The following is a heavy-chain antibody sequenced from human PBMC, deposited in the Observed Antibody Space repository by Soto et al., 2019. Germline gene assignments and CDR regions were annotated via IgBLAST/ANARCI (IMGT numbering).Heavy chain of an antibody. CDR3: AKGVGGSCYSAIDY. Sequence: GGSLRLSCAASGFTFSNYAMTWVRQVPGKGLEWVSVVSGSGASTYYADSVKGRFTISRDDSKNTLFLQMNSLRAEDTALYYCAKGVGGSCYSAIDYWGQGTQVTGSS. J-gene: IGHJ4*02. CDR1: GFTFSNYA. V-gene: IGHV3-23*01. CDR2: VSGSGAST. D-gene: IGHD2-15*01.